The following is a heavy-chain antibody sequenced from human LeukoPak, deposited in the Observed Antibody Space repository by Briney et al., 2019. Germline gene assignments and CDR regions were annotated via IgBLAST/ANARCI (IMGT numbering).Heavy chain of an antibody. J-gene: IGHJ4*02. V-gene: IGHV3-53*01. D-gene: IGHD2-15*01. CDR1: GFTVSSNY. CDR3: ARDCSGGSCFQD. CDR2: IYSGGST. Sequence: GGSLRLTCAASGFTVSSNYMSWVRQAPGKGLEWVSVIYSGGSTYYADSVKGRFTISRDNSKNTLYLQMNSLRAEDTAVYYCARDCSGGSCFQDWGQGALVTVSS.